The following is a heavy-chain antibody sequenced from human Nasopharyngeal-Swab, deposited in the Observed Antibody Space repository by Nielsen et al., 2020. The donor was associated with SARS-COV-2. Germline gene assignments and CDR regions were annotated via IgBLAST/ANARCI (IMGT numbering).Heavy chain of an antibody. CDR1: GSFTGYY. CDR3: AEKGYTDNWYVY. CDR2: INNSGST. D-gene: IGHD6-13*01. V-gene: IGHV4-34*01. J-gene: IGHJ5*01. Sequence: SETLSLTCAVYGSFTGYYWTWIRQPPGKGLEWSGEINNSGSTHYNPYLKSRVTISVDTSKNQFSLKLSSVTAADTAVYYCAEKGYTDNWYVYFGQGTLVTVSS.